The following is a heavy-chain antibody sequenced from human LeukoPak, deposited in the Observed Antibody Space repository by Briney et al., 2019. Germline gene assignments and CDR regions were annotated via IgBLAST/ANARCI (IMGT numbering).Heavy chain of an antibody. CDR3: ARRYSSGYYYVFDY. Sequence: GASVKVSCKTSSYTFTSYGISWVRQAPGQGLEWMGWISGYNGNTKSAQKLQGRVTMTTDTSTSTAYMELRSLRSDDTAVYYCARRYSSGYYYVFDYWGQGALVTVSS. D-gene: IGHD3-22*01. CDR2: ISGYNGNT. CDR1: SYTFTSYG. J-gene: IGHJ4*02. V-gene: IGHV1-18*01.